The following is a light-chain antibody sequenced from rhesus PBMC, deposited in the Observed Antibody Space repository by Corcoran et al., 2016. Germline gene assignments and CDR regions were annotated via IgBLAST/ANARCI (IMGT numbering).Light chain of an antibody. J-gene: IGKJ4*01. CDR2: KAS. CDR3: QHGYGTPLT. Sequence: DIQMTQSPSSLSASVGDRVTITFRASENVNNYLNWYQQNPGKAPKLLIYKASTLQSGVPSRFSGSGSWTDYTFTISSLQPEDVATYYCQHGYGTPLTFGGGTKVELK. CDR1: ENVNNY. V-gene: IGKV1-74*01.